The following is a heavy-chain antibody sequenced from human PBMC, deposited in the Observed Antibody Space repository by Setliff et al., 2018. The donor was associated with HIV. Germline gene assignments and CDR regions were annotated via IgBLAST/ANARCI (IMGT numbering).Heavy chain of an antibody. Sequence: SETLSLTCTVSGGSISSGSYYWSWIRQPAGKGLEWIGRIYTNGRSNFNPTLKSRVSISLDTSKNQISLNLSSVTAADTAVYYCARGGSGSPFDYWGQGTLVTVSS. V-gene: IGHV4-61*02. J-gene: IGHJ4*02. CDR1: GGSISSGSYY. D-gene: IGHD1-26*01. CDR3: ARGGSGSPFDY. CDR2: IYTNGRS.